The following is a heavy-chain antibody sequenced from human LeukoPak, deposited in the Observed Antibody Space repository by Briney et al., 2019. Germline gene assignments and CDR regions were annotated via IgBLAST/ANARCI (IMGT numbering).Heavy chain of an antibody. D-gene: IGHD2-2*01. Sequence: GRSLRLSCAASGFTFSSYAMHWVRQAPGKGLEWVAVISYDGSNKYYADSVKGRFTISRDNSKNTLYLQMNSLRAEDTAVYYCARDADIVVVPAASWFGGYMDVWGKGTTVTVSS. J-gene: IGHJ6*03. V-gene: IGHV3-30-3*01. CDR2: ISYDGSNK. CDR1: GFTFSSYA. CDR3: ARDADIVVVPAASWFGGYMDV.